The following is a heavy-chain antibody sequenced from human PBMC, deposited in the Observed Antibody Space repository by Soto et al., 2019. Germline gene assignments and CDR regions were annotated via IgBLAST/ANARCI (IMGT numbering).Heavy chain of an antibody. D-gene: IGHD5-12*01. J-gene: IGHJ4*02. V-gene: IGHV1-69*01. CDR1: GGTFSSYA. CDR3: ARVPIVATITGYFDY. Sequence: QVQLVQSGAEVKKPGSSVKVSCKASGGTFSSYAISWVRQAPGQGLEWMGGIIPIFGTANYAQKFQGRVTITAGESTSQGYMELSSLRSEDTAVYYWARVPIVATITGYFDYWGQGTLVTVSS. CDR2: IIPIFGTA.